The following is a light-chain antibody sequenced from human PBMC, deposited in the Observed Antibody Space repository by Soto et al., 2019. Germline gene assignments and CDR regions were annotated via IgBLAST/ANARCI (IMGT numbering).Light chain of an antibody. CDR3: QQYGSSPRT. J-gene: IGKJ1*01. Sequence: EIVLTQSPATLSLSPGERATLSCRASQSVSNSLAWYQQKPGQAPRLLVYGASSRATGISDRFSGSGSGTDFTLTISRLEPEDFAVYYCQQYGSSPRTFGQGTKVDIK. V-gene: IGKV3-20*01. CDR1: QSVSNS. CDR2: GAS.